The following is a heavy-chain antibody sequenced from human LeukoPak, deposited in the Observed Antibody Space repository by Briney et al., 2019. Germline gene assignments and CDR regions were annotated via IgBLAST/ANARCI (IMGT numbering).Heavy chain of an antibody. J-gene: IGHJ4*02. Sequence: GGSLRLSCAASGFTFSSYEMNWVRQAPGKGLEWVSYISSSGSTIYYADSVKGRFTISRDNAKNSLYLRMNSLRAEDTAVYYCAGGFGELGDFDYWGQGTLVTVSS. CDR2: ISSSGSTI. CDR1: GFTFSSYE. D-gene: IGHD3-10*01. CDR3: AGGFGELGDFDY. V-gene: IGHV3-48*03.